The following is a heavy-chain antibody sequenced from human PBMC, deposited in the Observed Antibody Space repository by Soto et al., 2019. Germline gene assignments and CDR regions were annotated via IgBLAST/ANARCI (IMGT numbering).Heavy chain of an antibody. CDR2: ISAYNGNT. Sequence: ASVKVSCKASGYTFTSYGISWVRQAPGQGLEWMGWISAYNGNTNYAQKLQGRVTMTTDTSTSTAYMELRSLRSDDTAVYYCASNQVGDTVTTTPYYYYGMDVWGQGTTVTVSS. J-gene: IGHJ6*02. CDR3: ASNQVGDTVTTTPYYYYGMDV. CDR1: GYTFTSYG. D-gene: IGHD4-17*01. V-gene: IGHV1-18*01.